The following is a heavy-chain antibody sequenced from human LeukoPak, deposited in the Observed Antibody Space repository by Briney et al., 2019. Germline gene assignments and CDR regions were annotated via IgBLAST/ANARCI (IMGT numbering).Heavy chain of an antibody. D-gene: IGHD5-18*01. Sequence: GGSLRLSCASSGFTFTSYAVSWVRQAPGKGLEWVSTISYSGGTTYHTDSVKGRFTISRDISKNTVYLQMNSLKAEDTAVYYCAKDPRGYSYGPLVDVWGKGTTVTVSS. CDR3: AKDPRGYSYGPLVDV. CDR1: GFTFTSYA. CDR2: ISYSGGTT. V-gene: IGHV3-23*01. J-gene: IGHJ6*04.